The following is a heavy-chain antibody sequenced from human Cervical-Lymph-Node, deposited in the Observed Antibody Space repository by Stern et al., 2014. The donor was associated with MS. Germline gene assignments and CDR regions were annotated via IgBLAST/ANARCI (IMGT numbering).Heavy chain of an antibody. Sequence: VQLGESGGAVVQPWRSLRLSCAASGFTFSSYGMHWVRQAPGKGLEWVTVISDDGTHKYYAASVKGRFTISRDNSKNTLHLQMNSVTPDDTAIYYCARDYEDTSMLFDHWGQGTLVTVSS. CDR3: ARDYEDTSMLFDH. CDR2: ISDDGTHK. V-gene: IGHV3-30*03. CDR1: GFTFSSYG. J-gene: IGHJ4*02. D-gene: IGHD2-8*01.